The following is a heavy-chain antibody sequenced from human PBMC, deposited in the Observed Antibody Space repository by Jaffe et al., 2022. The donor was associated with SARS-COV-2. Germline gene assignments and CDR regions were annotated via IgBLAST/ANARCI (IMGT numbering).Heavy chain of an antibody. D-gene: IGHD2-21*02. Sequence: QVQVVQSGSELKKPGASVKVSCKASGYTFTSYAMNWVRQAPGQGLQWMGWINTDTGSPTYAQGFTGRFVFSLDTSVSTAYLQITSLKAEDTAVYYCARDSMSAVTALSLSYYKYGMDVWGQGTTVTVSS. V-gene: IGHV7-4-1*02. J-gene: IGHJ6*02. CDR1: GYTFTSYA. CDR3: ARDSMSAVTALSLSYYKYGMDV. CDR2: INTDTGSP.